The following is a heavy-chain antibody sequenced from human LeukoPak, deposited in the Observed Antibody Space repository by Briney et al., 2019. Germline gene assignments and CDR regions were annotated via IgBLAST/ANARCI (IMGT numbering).Heavy chain of an antibody. Sequence: GGSLRLSCEAPGFTFINFGRHGVRQAPGKGREWVGVFWSDGSHKYYDDSVKGRFIISRDNSKNTLYLQMNSLRAEDTAVYYCAKETPYYDILTGYPPHDYWGQGTLVTVSS. J-gene: IGHJ4*02. CDR1: GFTFINFG. CDR3: AKETPYYDILTGYPPHDY. V-gene: IGHV3-30*02. CDR2: FWSDGSHK. D-gene: IGHD3-9*01.